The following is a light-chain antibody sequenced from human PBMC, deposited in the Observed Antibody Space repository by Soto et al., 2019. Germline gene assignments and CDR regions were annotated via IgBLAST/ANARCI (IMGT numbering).Light chain of an antibody. CDR2: DVS. CDR3: SSFTGTNYV. CDR1: ISDVGGNKF. Sequence: QSALTQPASVSGSPGQSITISCTGTISDVGGNKFVSWYQQYPGKAPKLMICDVSNRPSGVSNRFSGSKSGNTASLTISGLQAEDEADYHCSSFTGTNYVFGTGTKLTVL. V-gene: IGLV2-14*03. J-gene: IGLJ1*01.